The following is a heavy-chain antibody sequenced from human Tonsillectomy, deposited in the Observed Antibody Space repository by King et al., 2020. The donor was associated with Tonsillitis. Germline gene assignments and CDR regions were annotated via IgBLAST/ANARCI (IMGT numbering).Heavy chain of an antibody. CDR3: ARDVAAIRSWDS. V-gene: IGHV4-34*01. J-gene: IGHJ4*02. Sequence: QVQLQQWGAGLLKPSETLSLTCAVYGGSFSGYYWSWIRQPPGKGLEWIGEINHSEITNYNPSLKSRVTISVDKSKNQFSLKLRSVTAADTAVYYCARDVAAIRSWDSWGQGSLITVSS. D-gene: IGHD3-10*02. CDR1: GGSFSGYY. CDR2: INHSEIT.